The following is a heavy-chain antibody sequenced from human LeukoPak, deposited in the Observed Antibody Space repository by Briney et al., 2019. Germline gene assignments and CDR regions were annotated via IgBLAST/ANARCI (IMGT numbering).Heavy chain of an antibody. Sequence: ASVKVSCKASGYTFTSYGISWVRQAPGQGLEWMGWISAYNGNTNYAQKLQGRVTMTTDTSTSTAYMELRSLRSDDTAVYYCARANDFWSGYPYYYYYMDVWGKGTTVTVSS. V-gene: IGHV1-18*01. J-gene: IGHJ6*03. CDR3: ARANDFWSGYPYYYYYMDV. D-gene: IGHD3-3*01. CDR2: ISAYNGNT. CDR1: GYTFTSYG.